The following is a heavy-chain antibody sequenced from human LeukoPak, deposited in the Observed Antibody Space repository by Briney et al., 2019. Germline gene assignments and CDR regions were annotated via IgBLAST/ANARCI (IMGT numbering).Heavy chain of an antibody. CDR3: AKDKSGSYSGGFDG. CDR1: GFTFHDYA. V-gene: IGHV3-9*01. CDR2: ISWSGASI. D-gene: IGHD1-26*01. Sequence: GGSLRLSCAASGFTFHDYAMHWVRHAPGKGLEWVSGISWSGASIDYADSLKGRFTISRDNAKNSLYLEMISLRPEDTALYYCAKDKSGSYSGGFDGWGQGTVVTVSS. J-gene: IGHJ3*01.